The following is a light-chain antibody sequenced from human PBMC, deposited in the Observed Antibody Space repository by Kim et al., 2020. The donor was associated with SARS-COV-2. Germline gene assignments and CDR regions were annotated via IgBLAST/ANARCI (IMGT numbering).Light chain of an antibody. CDR1: SSDVGGYNY. Sequence: QSALTQPASVSGSPGQSITISCTGTSSDVGGYNYVSWYQQHPGKAPKLMIYDVSKRPSGVSNRFSGSKSGNTASPTISGLQAEDEADYYSSSYTSSSTLVSGGGTQLTVL. J-gene: IGLJ2*01. CDR3: SSYTSSSTLV. CDR2: DVS. V-gene: IGLV2-14*01.